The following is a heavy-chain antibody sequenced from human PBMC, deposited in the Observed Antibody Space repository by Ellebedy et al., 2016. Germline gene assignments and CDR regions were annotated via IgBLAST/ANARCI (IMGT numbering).Heavy chain of an antibody. J-gene: IGHJ4*02. CDR3: ARDGSEWSRDY. Sequence: GESLKISXAASGFTFSIAGMTWVRQAPGKGLEWVATTDFSGTGTYYADSVKGRFIISRDNTKNSLFLQMNSLGVEDTAVYYCARDGSEWSRDYWGQGTLVTVSS. V-gene: IGHV3-21*06. CDR2: TDFSGTGT. D-gene: IGHD3-3*01. CDR1: GFTFSIAG.